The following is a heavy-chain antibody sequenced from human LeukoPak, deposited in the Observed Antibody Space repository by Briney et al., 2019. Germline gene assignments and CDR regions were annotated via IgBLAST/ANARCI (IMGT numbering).Heavy chain of an antibody. V-gene: IGHV5-51*01. Sequence: GESLKISCKGSGYSFTSYWIGWVRQMPGKGLEWMGIIYPGGSDTRYSPSFQGQVTISADKSISTAYLQWSSLKASDTAMYYCARLRSAGRYQGVGNWFDPWGQGTLVTVSS. CDR1: GYSFTSYW. CDR2: IYPGGSDT. J-gene: IGHJ5*02. D-gene: IGHD1-14*01. CDR3: ARLRSAGRYQGVGNWFDP.